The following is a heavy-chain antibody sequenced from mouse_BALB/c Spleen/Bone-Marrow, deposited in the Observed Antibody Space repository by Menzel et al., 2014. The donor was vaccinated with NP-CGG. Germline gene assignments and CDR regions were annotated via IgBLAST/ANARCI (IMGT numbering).Heavy chain of an antibody. D-gene: IGHD2-2*01. CDR1: GFSLTDYA. J-gene: IGHJ4*01. CDR2: IWGDGST. CDR3: ARDGYDYAMDY. V-gene: IGHV2-6-7*01. Sequence: VKLMESGPGLVAPSQSLSITCTVSGFSLTDYAVNWVRQPPGKGLEWLGMIWGDGSTDYNSALKSRLSISKDNSKSQVFLKMNSLQTDDTARYYCARDGYDYAMDYWGQGTSVTVSS.